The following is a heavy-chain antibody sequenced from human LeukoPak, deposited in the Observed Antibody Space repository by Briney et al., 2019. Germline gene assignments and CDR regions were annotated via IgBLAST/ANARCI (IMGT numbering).Heavy chain of an antibody. V-gene: IGHV3-30*02. D-gene: IGHD6-19*01. CDR2: IWYDGSNK. CDR3: AKDERGSGWYHYYYYYGMDV. Sequence: GGSLRLSCAASGFTFSSYGMHWVRQAPGKGLEWVAVIWYDGSNKYYADSVKGRFTISRDNSKNTLYLQMNSLRAEDTAVYYCAKDERGSGWYHYYYYYGMDVWGQGTTVTVSS. CDR1: GFTFSSYG. J-gene: IGHJ6*02.